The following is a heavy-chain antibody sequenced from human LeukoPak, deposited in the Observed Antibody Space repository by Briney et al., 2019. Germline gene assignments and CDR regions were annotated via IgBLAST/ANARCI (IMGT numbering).Heavy chain of an antibody. J-gene: IGHJ5*02. CDR1: GGSMSSYY. D-gene: IGHD2-21*02. V-gene: IGHV4-59*01. CDR2: IYYSGIT. Sequence: PSETLSLTCTVSGGSMSSYYWSWIRQPPGKGLEWIGYIYYSGITNYNPSLKSRVTISIDTSENQFSLNLRSVTAADTAVYFCARSVRLLSLATADNWFDPWVQGTLVTVSS. CDR3: ARSVRLLSLATADNWFDP.